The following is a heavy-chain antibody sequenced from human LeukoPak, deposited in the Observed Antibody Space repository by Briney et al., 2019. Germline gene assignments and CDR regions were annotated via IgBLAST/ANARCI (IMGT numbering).Heavy chain of an antibody. Sequence: ASVKVSCKAPGGTFSSYAISWVRQAPGQGLEWMGRIIPIFGTANYAQKFQGRVTITTDESTSTAYMELSSLRSEDTAVYYCAREKDGSSSLYYSDYWGQGTLVTVSS. CDR2: IIPIFGTA. CDR3: AREKDGSSSLYYSDY. J-gene: IGHJ4*02. CDR1: GGTFSSYA. D-gene: IGHD6-13*01. V-gene: IGHV1-69*05.